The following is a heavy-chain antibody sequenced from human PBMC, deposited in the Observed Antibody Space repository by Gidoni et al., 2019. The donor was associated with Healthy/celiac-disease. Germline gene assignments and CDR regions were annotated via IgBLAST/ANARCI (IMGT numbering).Heavy chain of an antibody. D-gene: IGHD1-26*01. CDR3: AKDPLWETTTYYYGMDV. CDR2: ISYEGSNK. CDR1: GFTFSSYG. Sequence: QVQLVESGGGVVQPGWSLRLYLSASGFTFSSYGMHWVRQAPGNGLEWVADISYEGSNKYYADSVKGRFNISRDNSKNTLYLQMKRLRAEDTAVYYCAKDPLWETTTYYYGMDVWGQGTTVTVSS. V-gene: IGHV3-30*18. J-gene: IGHJ6*02.